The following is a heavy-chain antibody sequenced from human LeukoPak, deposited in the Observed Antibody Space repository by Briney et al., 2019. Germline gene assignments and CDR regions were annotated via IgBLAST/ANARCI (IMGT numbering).Heavy chain of an antibody. Sequence: PSETLSLTCTGSGGSISSGDYYWSWIRQPPGECLEWIGYIYYSGSTYYSPSLESRVTISVDTSKNQFSLKLSSVTAADTAVYYCAGEYCSSTSCYHYWGQGTLVTVSS. J-gene: IGHJ4*02. V-gene: IGHV4-30-4*08. CDR3: AGEYCSSTSCYHY. CDR1: GGSISSGDYY. D-gene: IGHD2-2*01. CDR2: IYYSGST.